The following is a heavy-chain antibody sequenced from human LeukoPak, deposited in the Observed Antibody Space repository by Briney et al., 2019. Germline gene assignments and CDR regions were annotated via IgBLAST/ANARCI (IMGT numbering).Heavy chain of an antibody. CDR1: GGSISSYY. CDR3: AALPRGYYDILTGPPPYGMDV. CDR2: IYTSGST. V-gene: IGHV4-4*07. J-gene: IGHJ6*02. D-gene: IGHD3-9*01. Sequence: SETLSLTCTVSGGSISSYYWSWIRQPAGKGLEWIGRIYTSGSTNYNPSLKSRVTMSVDTSKNQFSLKLSSVTAADTAVYYCAALPRGYYDILTGPPPYGMDVWGQGTTVTVSS.